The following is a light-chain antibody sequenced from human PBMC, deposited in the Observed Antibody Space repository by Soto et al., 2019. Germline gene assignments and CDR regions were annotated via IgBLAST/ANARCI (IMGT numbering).Light chain of an antibody. J-gene: IGLJ1*01. CDR3: SSYAGSSTV. Sequence: QSALTQPASVSGSPGQSITISCTGTNSDVGGYNYVAWYQQHAGKATKLKKYDVSNRPSGVSNRFSGSKSGNTASLTISGLQAEDEADYYCSSYAGSSTVFGTGTKATVL. V-gene: IGLV2-14*01. CDR1: NSDVGGYNY. CDR2: DVS.